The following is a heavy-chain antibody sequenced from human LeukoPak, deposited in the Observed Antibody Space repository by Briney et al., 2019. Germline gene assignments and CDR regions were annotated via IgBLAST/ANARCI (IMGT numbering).Heavy chain of an antibody. J-gene: IGHJ6*03. CDR2: FNWNGGST. Sequence: RPGGSLSLSWAASEFTFVDYGMSGVRQPPGKGLEWVSVFNWNGGSTGYADSGKGRFTISRDNAKNSLYLQMNSLRAEDTALYYCARGAGDIRYYYYMDVWGKGTTVTVSS. CDR3: ARGAGDIRYYYYMDV. V-gene: IGHV3-20*04. CDR1: EFTFVDYG. D-gene: IGHD2-15*01.